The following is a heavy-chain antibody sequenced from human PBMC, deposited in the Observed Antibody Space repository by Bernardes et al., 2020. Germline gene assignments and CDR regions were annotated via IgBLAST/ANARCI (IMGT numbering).Heavy chain of an antibody. J-gene: IGHJ6*03. CDR3: ARHSVAAAGTYNYYYMDV. Sequence: SETLSLTCTVSGASITSFYWSFIRQFPGKGLQWIAYVHYSGSTNYNPSLKSRVTISVDSSKNQLSLELRSVIAADTAVYYCARHSVAAAGTYNYYYMDVWGKGTTVTVSS. V-gene: IGHV4-59*01. D-gene: IGHD6-13*01. CDR1: GASITSFY. CDR2: VHYSGST.